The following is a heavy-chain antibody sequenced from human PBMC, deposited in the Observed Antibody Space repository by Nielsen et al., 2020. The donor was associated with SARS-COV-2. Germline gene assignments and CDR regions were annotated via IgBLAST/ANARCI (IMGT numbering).Heavy chain of an antibody. CDR3: ESSYDLWSGSDYGMDV. V-gene: IGHV1-18*01. D-gene: IGHD3-3*01. CDR1: GYTFTSYG. Sequence: ASVKVSCKASGYTFTSYGISWVRQATGQGLEWMGWISAYNGNTNYAQKLQGRVTMTTDTSTSTAYMELRSLRSDDTAVYYCESSYDLWSGSDYGMDVWRQVTTVPVSS. J-gene: IGHJ6*02. CDR2: ISAYNGNT.